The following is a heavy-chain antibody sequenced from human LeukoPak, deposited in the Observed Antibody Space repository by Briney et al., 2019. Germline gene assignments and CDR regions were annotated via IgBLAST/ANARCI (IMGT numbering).Heavy chain of an antibody. D-gene: IGHD3-10*01. J-gene: IGHJ4*02. CDR1: GFTFGSYA. V-gene: IGHV3-7*01. Sequence: PGGSLRLSCAASGFTFGSYAMRWGRQAPGKGLEWVADIKQNGSEKYYADSVKGRFTISRDNAKNSLYLQMNSLRAEDTAVYYYASLEPMVRGVSSWGQGTLVTVSS. CDR2: IKQNGSEK. CDR3: ASLEPMVRGVSS.